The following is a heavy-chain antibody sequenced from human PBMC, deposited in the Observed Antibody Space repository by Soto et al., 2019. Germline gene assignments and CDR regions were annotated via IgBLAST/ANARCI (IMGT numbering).Heavy chain of an antibody. CDR2: ISSSGGST. CDR3: AKGLRYFDWPRGFDY. Sequence: GGSLRLSCAASGFTFSSYAMSWVRQAPGKGLEWVSAISSSGGSTYYADSVKGRFTISRDNSKNTLYLQMNSLRAEDTAVYYCAKGLRYFDWPRGFDYWGQGTLVTVSS. D-gene: IGHD3-9*01. V-gene: IGHV3-23*01. CDR1: GFTFSSYA. J-gene: IGHJ4*02.